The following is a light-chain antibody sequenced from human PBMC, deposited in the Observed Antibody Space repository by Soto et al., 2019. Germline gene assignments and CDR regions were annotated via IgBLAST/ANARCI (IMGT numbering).Light chain of an antibody. J-gene: IGLJ3*02. Sequence: QSALTQPASVSGSPGQSITISCTGTRDDIGDYNYVSWYQQYPGKAPKLIIFVVSNRPSGVSDRFSGSKSGNTASLTISGVQTEDEATYFCSSYTSSDTLVFGGGTKLTVL. CDR3: SSYTSSDTLV. CDR2: VVS. CDR1: RDDIGDYNY. V-gene: IGLV2-14*01.